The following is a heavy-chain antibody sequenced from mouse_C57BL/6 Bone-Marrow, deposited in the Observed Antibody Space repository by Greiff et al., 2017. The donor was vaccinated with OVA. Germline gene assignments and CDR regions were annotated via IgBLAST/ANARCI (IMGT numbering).Heavy chain of an antibody. Sequence: QVQLKESGAELARPGASVKLSCKASGYTFTSSGISWVKQRTGQGLEWIGEIYPRRGNTYYNEKFKGKATLTADKSSSTAYMELRSLTSEDSAVYFCARGLRGYFDVWGTGTTVTVSS. J-gene: IGHJ1*03. V-gene: IGHV1-81*01. CDR1: GYTFTSSG. D-gene: IGHD2-4*01. CDR2: IYPRRGNT. CDR3: ARGLRGYFDV.